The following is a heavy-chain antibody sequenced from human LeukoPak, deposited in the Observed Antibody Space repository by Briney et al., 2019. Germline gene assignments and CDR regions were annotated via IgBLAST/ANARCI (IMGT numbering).Heavy chain of an antibody. J-gene: IGHJ3*02. Sequence: WGSLRLSCAASGFTFSGYWMSWVRQAPGKELEWVANIKQDGSEKYYVDSVKGRFTISRDNAKNSLYLQMNGLRAEDTAVYFCARDVARTPAAFDIWGQGTMVTVSS. CDR2: IKQDGSEK. CDR3: ARDVARTPAAFDI. V-gene: IGHV3-7*01. D-gene: IGHD1-1*01. CDR1: GFTFSGYW.